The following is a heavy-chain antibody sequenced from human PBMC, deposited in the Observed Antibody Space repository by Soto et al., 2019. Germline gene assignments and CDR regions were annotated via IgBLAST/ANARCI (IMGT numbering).Heavy chain of an antibody. CDR2: FYNGGTT. J-gene: IGHJ4*01. V-gene: IGHV4-59*01. CDR1: GGSISTYY. Sequence: PSETLSLTCTVSGGSISTYYWIWIRQPPGKGLEWIGVFYNGGTTNYSPSLKSRVTISVDTSKNLFSLKLNSVTAADTAVYYCARDGSERPATYWGHGILVTVSS. CDR3: ARDGSERPATY. D-gene: IGHD3-10*01.